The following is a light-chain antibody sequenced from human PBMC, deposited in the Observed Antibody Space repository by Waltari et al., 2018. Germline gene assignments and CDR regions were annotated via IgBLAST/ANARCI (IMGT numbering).Light chain of an antibody. Sequence: QSALTQPASVSGSPGQSITISCTGTSSDVGGYNYVSWYQQHPGKAPKLMIFDVSKRPSGVSNRFSGSKSGSTASLTFSGLQAEDEADFYCNSYTSSSTWVFGGGTKLTVL. J-gene: IGLJ3*02. V-gene: IGLV2-14*01. CDR2: DVS. CDR1: SSDVGGYNY. CDR3: NSYTSSSTWV.